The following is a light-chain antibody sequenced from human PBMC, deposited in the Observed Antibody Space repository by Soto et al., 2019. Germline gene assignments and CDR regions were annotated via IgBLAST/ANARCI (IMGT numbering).Light chain of an antibody. J-gene: IGLJ1*01. V-gene: IGLV2-11*01. Sequence: QSVLTQPRSVSGSPGQSVTISCSGTSNDVGAYDFVSWYQQHPGITPKLIIYDVTRRPSGVPDRFSGSKSGNTASLSISGLQAADEADYYCCSYAGRYTYVFAGGTKLTVL. CDR3: CSYAGRYTYV. CDR2: DVT. CDR1: SNDVGAYDF.